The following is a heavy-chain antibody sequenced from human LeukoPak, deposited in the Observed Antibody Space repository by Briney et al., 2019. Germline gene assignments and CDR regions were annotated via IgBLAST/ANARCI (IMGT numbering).Heavy chain of an antibody. V-gene: IGHV1-2*02. CDR1: GYTFTGYY. CDR2: INPNSGGT. CDR3: ARIQRRFGELLFYYYYYGMDV. D-gene: IGHD3-10*01. J-gene: IGHJ6*02. Sequence: ASVKVSCKASGYTFTGYYMHWVRQAPGQGLEWMGWINPNSGGTNYAQEFQGRVTMTRDTSTSTAYMELSSLRSEDTAVYYCARIQRRFGELLFYYYYYGMDVWGQGTTVAVSS.